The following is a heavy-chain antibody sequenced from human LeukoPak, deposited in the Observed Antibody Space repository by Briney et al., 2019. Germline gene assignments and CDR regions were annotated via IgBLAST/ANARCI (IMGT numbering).Heavy chain of an antibody. CDR1: GFTFSSYW. J-gene: IGHJ6*02. V-gene: IGHV3-74*01. CDR3: ARDMTTPYYYGMDV. CDR2: INSDGSST. Sequence: GGSLRLSCAASGFTFSSYWMHWVRQAPGKGLVWVSGINSDGSSTSYADSVKGRFTISRDNAKNTLYLQMNSLRAEDTAVYYCARDMTTPYYYGMDVWGQGTTVTVSS. D-gene: IGHD4-11*01.